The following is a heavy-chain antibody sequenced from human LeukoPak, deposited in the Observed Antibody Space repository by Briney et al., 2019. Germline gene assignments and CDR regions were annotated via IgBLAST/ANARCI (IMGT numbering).Heavy chain of an antibody. CDR2: INPNSGGT. Sequence: ASVKVSCKASGYTFTGYYMHWVRQAPGQGLEWMGWINPNSGGTNYAQKFQGRVTMTRDASISTAYMELSRLRSDDTAVYYCARGRYSSGSNWFDPWGQGTLVTVSS. D-gene: IGHD6-19*01. CDR1: GYTFTGYY. V-gene: IGHV1-2*02. CDR3: ARGRYSSGSNWFDP. J-gene: IGHJ5*02.